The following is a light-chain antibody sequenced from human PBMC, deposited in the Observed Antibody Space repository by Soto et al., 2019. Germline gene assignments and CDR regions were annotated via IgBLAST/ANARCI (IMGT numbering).Light chain of an antibody. Sequence: DIQMTQSPSSLSASVGDRVTITCRASQSIRSYLNWYQQKPGNAPNLLIYAASSLQSGDPSRFSGSGSGTDFTLTISNLQPEDFATYYCQQTYSVPQAFGGGTKVEIK. V-gene: IGKV1-39*01. CDR3: QQTYSVPQA. CDR1: QSIRSY. CDR2: AAS. J-gene: IGKJ4*01.